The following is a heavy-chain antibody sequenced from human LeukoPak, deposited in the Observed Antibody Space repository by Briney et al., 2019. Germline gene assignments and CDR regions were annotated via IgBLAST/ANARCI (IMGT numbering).Heavy chain of an antibody. Sequence: SETLSLTCAVSGGSISSNNWWSCVRRPPGKGLEWIGEIYHSGSTNYNPSLKSRVTISVDKSKNQFSLKLSSVTAADTAVYYCARGLTVTTFRFRDYYMDVWGKGTTVTVSS. CDR1: GGSISSNNW. D-gene: IGHD4-11*01. CDR2: IYHSGST. V-gene: IGHV4-4*02. CDR3: ARGLTVTTFRFRDYYMDV. J-gene: IGHJ6*03.